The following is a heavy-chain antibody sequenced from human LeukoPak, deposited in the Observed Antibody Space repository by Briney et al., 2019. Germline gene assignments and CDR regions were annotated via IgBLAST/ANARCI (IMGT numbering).Heavy chain of an antibody. CDR2: INSGSSYI. CDR1: GFPFSSYS. D-gene: IGHD3-10*01. J-gene: IGHJ6*02. CDR3: ARGMAYGSGSYPYYYGMDV. Sequence: PGGSLRLSCAASGFPFSSYSMNWVRQAPGRGLEWVSSINSGSSYIYYADSVKGRFTISRDNAKNSLYLQMNSLRAEDTAVYYCARGMAYGSGSYPYYYGMDVWGQGTTVTVSS. V-gene: IGHV3-21*01.